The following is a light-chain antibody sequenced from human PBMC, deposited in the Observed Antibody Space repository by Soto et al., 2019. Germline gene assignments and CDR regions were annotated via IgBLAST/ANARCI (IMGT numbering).Light chain of an antibody. V-gene: IGLV2-11*01. Sequence: QSALTQPRSVSGSPGQSVTISCTGTGNDVGAYNYVSWYQHHPRRPPQLMIYGVGRWTSGVPDRLSGSKSGNTASLPRSGLHAEYEADYFCCSYAGGYTNLFGPGTEVTVL. CDR1: GNDVGAYNY. CDR3: CSYAGGYTNL. J-gene: IGLJ1*01. CDR2: GVG.